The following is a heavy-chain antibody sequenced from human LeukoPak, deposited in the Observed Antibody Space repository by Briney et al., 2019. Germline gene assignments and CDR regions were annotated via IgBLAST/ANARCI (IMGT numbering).Heavy chain of an antibody. D-gene: IGHD3-22*01. CDR1: GFTVSSNY. CDR2: IYSGGNT. J-gene: IGHJ4*02. V-gene: IGHV3-53*01. CDR3: ARGGSSGYLFDY. Sequence: GGSLRLTCAASGFTVSSNYMNWVRQAPGKGLEWVSVIYSGGNTYYADSVKGRFTISRDNSKNTLYLQMNSLRAEDTAVYYCARGGSSGYLFDYWGQGTLVTVSS.